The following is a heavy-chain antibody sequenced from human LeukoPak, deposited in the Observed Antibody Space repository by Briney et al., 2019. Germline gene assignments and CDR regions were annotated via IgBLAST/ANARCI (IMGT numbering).Heavy chain of an antibody. Sequence: ASVKVSCKASGYTFSNYYMHWVRQAPGQGLEWMGRINPSSGGTNYAQKFQSRVTMTRDTSINTAYMDLSSLRSDDTAVYYCARGPSGSDYWGQGTLVTVSS. J-gene: IGHJ4*02. CDR3: ARGPSGSDY. D-gene: IGHD3-10*01. CDR2: INPSSGGT. V-gene: IGHV1-2*06. CDR1: GYTFSNYY.